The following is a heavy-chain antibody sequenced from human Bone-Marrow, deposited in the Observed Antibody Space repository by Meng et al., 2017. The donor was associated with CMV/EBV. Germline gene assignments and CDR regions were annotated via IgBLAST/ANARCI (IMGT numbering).Heavy chain of an antibody. D-gene: IGHD2-2*01. J-gene: IGHJ3*02. V-gene: IGHV5-51*01. CDR3: ARRVGDWSSTSCGDAFDI. Sequence: KVSCKGSGYSFTSYWIGWVRQMPGKGLEWMGIIYPGDSDTRYSPSFQGQVTISADKSISTAYLQWSSLKASDTAMYYCARRVGDWSSTSCGDAFDIWGQGTRVTGSS. CDR2: IYPGDSDT. CDR1: GYSFTSYW.